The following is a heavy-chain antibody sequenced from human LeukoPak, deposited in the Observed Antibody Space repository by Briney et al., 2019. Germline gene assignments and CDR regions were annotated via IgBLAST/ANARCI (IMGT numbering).Heavy chain of an antibody. CDR1: GGSISSGGYS. J-gene: IGHJ3*02. CDR2: IYHSGST. V-gene: IGHV4-30-2*01. Sequence: SQTLSLTCAVSGGSISSGGYSWSWIRQPPGKGLEWIGYIYHSGSTYYNPSLKSRVTISVDRSKNQFSLKLSSVTAADTAVYYCARGNGDYYAFDIWGQGTMVTVSS. D-gene: IGHD4-17*01. CDR3: ARGNGDYYAFDI.